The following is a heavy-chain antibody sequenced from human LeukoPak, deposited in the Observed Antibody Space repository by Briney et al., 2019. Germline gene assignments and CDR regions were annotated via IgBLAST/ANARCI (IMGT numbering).Heavy chain of an antibody. D-gene: IGHD6-6*01. Sequence: GASVKVSCKASGYTFTTYFMHWVRQAPGQGGEWMGLIIPSGGSTTYAQKLQDRVTMSRDTSTNTVYMELSSLRSENTAVYYCVRAGGDTSSNYNWFDPWGQGTLVTVSS. CDR1: GYTFTTYF. CDR2: IIPSGGST. CDR3: VRAGGDTSSNYNWFDP. V-gene: IGHV1-46*01. J-gene: IGHJ5*02.